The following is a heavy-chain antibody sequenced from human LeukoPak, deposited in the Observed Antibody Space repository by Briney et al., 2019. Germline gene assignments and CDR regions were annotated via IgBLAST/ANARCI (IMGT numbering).Heavy chain of an antibody. J-gene: IGHJ3*02. CDR2: IYYSGST. CDR3: ARLGRSRSFDI. CDR1: GGSITNYY. D-gene: IGHD1-14*01. V-gene: IGHV4-59*08. Sequence: SETLSLTCTVSGGSITNYYWTWIRQPPGKGLEWIGYIYYSGSTNYNPSLKSRVTISVDTSKNQFSLKLNSVTAADTAVYYCARLGRSRSFDIWGQGTMVTVSS.